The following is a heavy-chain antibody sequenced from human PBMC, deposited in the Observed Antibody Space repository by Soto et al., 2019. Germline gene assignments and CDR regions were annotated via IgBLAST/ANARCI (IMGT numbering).Heavy chain of an antibody. Sequence: SETLSLTCSVSGDSISSSSQYWGWIRQPPGKGLEWIGSIHYSGTSYYNPSLKSRVTIFVDTSKNQLSLKLSSVTAADTAVYYCPRHWIPGSPIPCGQGTLVTVSS. CDR1: GDSISSSSQY. J-gene: IGHJ5*02. V-gene: IGHV4-39*01. CDR3: PRHWIPGSPIP. D-gene: IGHD1-1*01. CDR2: IHYSGTS.